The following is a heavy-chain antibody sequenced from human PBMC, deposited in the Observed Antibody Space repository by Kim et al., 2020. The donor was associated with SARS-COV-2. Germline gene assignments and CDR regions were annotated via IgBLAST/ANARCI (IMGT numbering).Heavy chain of an antibody. CDR2: ISYDGSNK. D-gene: IGHD6-13*01. Sequence: GGSLRLSCAASGFTFSSYGMHWVRQAPGKGLEWVAVISYDGSNKYYADSVKGRFTISRDNSKNTLYLQMNSLRAEDSAVYYCASLSFSSSPFDYWGQGTLVTLSS. CDR3: ASLSFSSSPFDY. V-gene: IGHV3-30*03. J-gene: IGHJ4*02. CDR1: GFTFSSYG.